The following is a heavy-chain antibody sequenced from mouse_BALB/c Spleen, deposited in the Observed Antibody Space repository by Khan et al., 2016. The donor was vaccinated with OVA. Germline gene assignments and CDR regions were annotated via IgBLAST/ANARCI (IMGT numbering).Heavy chain of an antibody. Sequence: QIQLQQSGPGLVAPSQSLSITCTISGFSLMNYGVHWVRQPPGKGLEWLVVIWSDGSTTYNSALKSRLTISKDNSKSQVFLKMNSLQTDDIAMYFCARQPYYHYNIMDYWGQGTSVTVSS. V-gene: IGHV2-6-1*01. CDR2: IWSDGST. CDR3: ARQPYYHYNIMDY. J-gene: IGHJ4*01. D-gene: IGHD2-10*01. CDR1: GFSLMNYG.